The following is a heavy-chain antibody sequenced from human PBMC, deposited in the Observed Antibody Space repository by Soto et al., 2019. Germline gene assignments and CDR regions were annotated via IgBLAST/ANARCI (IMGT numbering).Heavy chain of an antibody. Sequence: SVKVSCKASGGTFSSYAISWVRQAPGQGLEWMGGIIPIFGTANYAQKFQGRVTITADESTSTAYMELSSLRSEDTAVYFCTRAPLGIIVAHDFWGQGTLVTVSS. CDR2: IIPIFGTA. D-gene: IGHD3-22*01. J-gene: IGHJ4*02. CDR3: TRAPLGIIVAHDF. CDR1: GGTFSSYA. V-gene: IGHV1-69*13.